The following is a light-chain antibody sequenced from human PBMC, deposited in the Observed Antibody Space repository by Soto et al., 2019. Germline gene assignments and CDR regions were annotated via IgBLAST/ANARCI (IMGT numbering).Light chain of an antibody. CDR1: QCISNY. CDR2: GAS. Sequence: DIQMTQSPSSMSASVRDRVTITCRASQCISNYLNWYQQKPGKAPKLLIYGASNLQSGVPSRFSGSGSGTDFTLTISSLQPEDFATYYCQQSYSTPRTFGQGTKVEIK. CDR3: QQSYSTPRT. J-gene: IGKJ1*01. V-gene: IGKV1-39*01.